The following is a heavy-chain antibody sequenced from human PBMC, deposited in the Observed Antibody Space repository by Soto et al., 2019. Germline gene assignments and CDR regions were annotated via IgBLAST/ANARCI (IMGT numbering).Heavy chain of an antibody. Sequence: GGSLRLSCEASGFTISECSMNWVRQAPGKGLEWLAYITIRTGNVLYADSVRGRFTISADNAENSVILQMNSLRDEDSAVYFCVRDRDLYRDMFHADLWGQGTLVTAS. CDR3: VRDRDLYRDMFHADL. J-gene: IGHJ4*01. V-gene: IGHV3-48*02. CDR1: GFTISECS. D-gene: IGHD3-10*02. CDR2: ITIRTGNV.